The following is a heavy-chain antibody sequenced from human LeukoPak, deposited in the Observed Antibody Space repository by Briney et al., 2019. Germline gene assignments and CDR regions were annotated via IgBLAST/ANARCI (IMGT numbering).Heavy chain of an antibody. V-gene: IGHV4-31*03. CDR1: GGSISSGGYY. CDR3: ARGVEWFGEYNYFDY. Sequence: SETLSLTCTVSGGSISSGGYYWSWIRQHPGKGLEWIGYIYYSGSTYYNPSLKSRVTISVDTSKNQFSLKLSSVTAADTAVYYCARGVEWFGEYNYFDYWGQGTLVTVSS. J-gene: IGHJ4*02. D-gene: IGHD3-10*01. CDR2: IYYSGST.